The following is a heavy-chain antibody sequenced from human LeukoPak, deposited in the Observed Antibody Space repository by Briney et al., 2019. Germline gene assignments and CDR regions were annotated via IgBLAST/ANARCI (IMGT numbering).Heavy chain of an antibody. CDR1: GFTFSSYV. CDR2: ISGSGGST. V-gene: IGHV3-23*01. CDR3: AKGQQWLVLGYY. D-gene: IGHD6-19*01. J-gene: IGHJ4*02. Sequence: PGGSLRLSCAASGFTFSSYVMSGVRQAPGKGLEWVSAISGSGGSTYYADSVKGRFTISRDNSKNTLYLQMNSLRAEDTAVYYCAKGQQWLVLGYYWGQGTLVTVSS.